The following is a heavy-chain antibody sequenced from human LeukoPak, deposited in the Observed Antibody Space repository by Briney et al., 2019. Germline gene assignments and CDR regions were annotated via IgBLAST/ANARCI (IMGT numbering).Heavy chain of an antibody. V-gene: IGHV4-34*01. J-gene: IGHJ6*03. CDR2: INHSGST. CDR3: ARGQPDTIFGVVIIRHYYYYTDV. D-gene: IGHD3-3*01. Sequence: PSETLSLTCAVYGGSFSGYYWSWIRQPPGKELEWIGEINHSGSTNYNPSLKSRVTISVDTSKNQFSLKLSSVTAADTAVYYCARGQPDTIFGVVIIRHYYYYTDVWGKGTTVTVSS. CDR1: GGSFSGYY.